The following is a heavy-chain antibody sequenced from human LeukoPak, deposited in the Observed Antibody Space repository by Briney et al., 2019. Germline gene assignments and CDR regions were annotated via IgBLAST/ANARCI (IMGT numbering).Heavy chain of an antibody. CDR1: GFTFSSYA. D-gene: IGHD6-13*01. V-gene: IGHV3-23*01. J-gene: IGHJ6*02. CDR3: AEDLGQQLNYYYYGMDV. CDR2: ISGSGGTT. Sequence: QTGGSLRLSCAASGFTFSSYAMSWVRQAPGKGLEWVSAISGSGGTTYYADSVKGRFTISRDNSKNTLYLQMSSLRAEDTAVYYCAEDLGQQLNYYYYGMDVWGQGTTVTVSS.